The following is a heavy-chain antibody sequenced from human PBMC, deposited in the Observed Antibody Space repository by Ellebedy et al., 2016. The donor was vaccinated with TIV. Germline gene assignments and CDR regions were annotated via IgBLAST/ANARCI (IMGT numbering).Heavy chain of an antibody. CDR3: AKSLSTVTTVFDS. D-gene: IGHD4-17*01. CDR1: GGSISSSSYY. J-gene: IGHJ4*02. CDR2: IHYSGST. V-gene: IGHV4-61*05. Sequence: MPSETLSLTCTVSGGSISSSSYYWSWIRQPPGKGLEWIGYIHYSGSTNYNPSLKSRVTISVDTSKNQFSLKLSSVTAADTAVYYFAKSLSTVTTVFDSWGQGTLVTVSS.